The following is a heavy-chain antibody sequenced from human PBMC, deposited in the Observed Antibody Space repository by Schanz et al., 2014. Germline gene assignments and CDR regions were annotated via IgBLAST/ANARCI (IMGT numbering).Heavy chain of an antibody. J-gene: IGHJ3*02. V-gene: IGHV3-23*01. D-gene: IGHD3-10*01. Sequence: PGGSLRLSCAASGFSFSDHAMDWVRQAAGKGLEWVSAISGSGGSTYYADSVKGRFTISRDNSKNTLYLQMNSLRAEDTAVYYRAEGRFRELKSFDIRGQGTMVTVSS. CDR2: ISGSGGST. CDR3: AEGRFRELKSFDI. CDR1: GFSFSDHA.